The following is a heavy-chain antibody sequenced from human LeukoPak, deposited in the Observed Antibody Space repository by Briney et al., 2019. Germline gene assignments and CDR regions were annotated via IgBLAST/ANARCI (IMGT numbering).Heavy chain of an antibody. D-gene: IGHD6-6*01. CDR3: ARDSEYRGID. Sequence: GGSLRLSCAASGFTFSSYSMNWVRQAPGKGLEWVSYISSSSTIYYADSVKGRFTISRDNAKNSLYLQMNSLRDEDTAVYYCARDSEYRGIDWGQGALVTVSS. CDR1: GFTFSSYS. V-gene: IGHV3-48*02. CDR2: ISSSSTI. J-gene: IGHJ4*02.